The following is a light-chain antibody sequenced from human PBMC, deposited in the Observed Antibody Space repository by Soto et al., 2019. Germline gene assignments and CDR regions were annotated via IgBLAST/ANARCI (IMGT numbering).Light chain of an antibody. V-gene: IGLV2-8*01. Sequence: QSALTQPPYASGSHGQSVTVSCTGTRSDVGGYNYVSWYQQHPGKAPKLIIYEVSKRPSGVPDRFSGSKSVNTASLTVSGLQAEDEADYYCSSYAGSNNLLFGGGTKLTVL. CDR2: EVS. J-gene: IGLJ2*01. CDR3: SSYAGSNNLL. CDR1: RSDVGGYNY.